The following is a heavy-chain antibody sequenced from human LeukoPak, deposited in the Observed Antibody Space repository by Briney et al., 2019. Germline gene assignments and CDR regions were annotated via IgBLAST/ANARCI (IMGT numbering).Heavy chain of an antibody. V-gene: IGHV3-23*01. CDR3: AKDHSGSYKRDWFGP. J-gene: IGHJ5*02. D-gene: IGHD1-26*01. CDR2: ISGSGGST. Sequence: GGSLRLSCAASGFTFSSYAMSWVRQAPGKGLEWVSAISGSGGSTYYADSVKGRFTISRDNSKNTLYLQMNSLRAEDTAVYYCAKDHSGSYKRDWFGPWGQGTLVTVSS. CDR1: GFTFSSYA.